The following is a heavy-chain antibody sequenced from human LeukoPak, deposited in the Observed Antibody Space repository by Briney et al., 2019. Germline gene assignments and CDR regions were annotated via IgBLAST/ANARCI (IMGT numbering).Heavy chain of an antibody. CDR3: ARDTIRYFDWLLSREYGMDV. V-gene: IGHV4-39*02. J-gene: IGHJ6*02. CDR2: IYYSGST. Sequence: SETLSLTCTVSGGSISSSSYYWGWIRQPPGKGLEWIGSIYYSGSTYYNPSLKSRVTISVDTSKNQFSLKLSSVTAADTAVYYCARDTIRYFDWLLSREYGMDVWGQGTTVTVSS. D-gene: IGHD3-9*01. CDR1: GGSISSSSYY.